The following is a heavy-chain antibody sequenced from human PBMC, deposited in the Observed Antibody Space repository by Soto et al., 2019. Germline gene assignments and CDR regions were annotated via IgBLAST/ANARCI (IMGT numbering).Heavy chain of an antibody. CDR3: ARVPPYSSGWYELYYYYYYMDV. V-gene: IGHV1-2*02. CDR1: GYTFTGYY. D-gene: IGHD6-19*01. Sequence: ASVKVSCKASGYTFTGYYMHWVRQAPGQGLEWMGWINPNSGGTNYAQKLQGRVTMTTDTSTSTAYMELSSLRSEDTAVYYCARVPPYSSGWYELYYYYYYMDVWGKGTTVTVSS. J-gene: IGHJ6*03. CDR2: INPNSGGT.